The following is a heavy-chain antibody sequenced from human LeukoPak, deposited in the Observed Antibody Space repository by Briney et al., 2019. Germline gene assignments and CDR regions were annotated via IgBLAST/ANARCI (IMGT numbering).Heavy chain of an antibody. CDR2: INDSGRS. D-gene: IGHD3-10*01. J-gene: IGHJ1*01. CDR3: VRGRLWFGLFDR. CDR1: GGSISSSSYY. V-gene: IGHV4-39*02. Sequence: SETLSLTCTVSGGSISSSSYYWGWIRQPPGERPEWIVEINDSGRSNYSPSLKSRVTIDVDTSKNQISLTLTSVTAADAAVYYCVRGRLWFGLFDRWGQGTLVTVSS.